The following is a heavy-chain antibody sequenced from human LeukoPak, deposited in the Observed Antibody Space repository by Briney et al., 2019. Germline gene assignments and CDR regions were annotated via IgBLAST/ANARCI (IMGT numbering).Heavy chain of an antibody. CDR2: IYSGGST. CDR3: ARNLGGWYQPGYFQH. Sequence: PGGSLRLSCAASGFTFSSYSMNWVRQAPGKGLEWVSVIYSGGSTYYADSVKGRFTISRDNSKNTLYLQMNSLRAEDTAVYYCARNLGGWYQPGYFQHWGQGTLVTVSS. CDR1: GFTFSSYS. V-gene: IGHV3-66*02. D-gene: IGHD6-19*01. J-gene: IGHJ1*01.